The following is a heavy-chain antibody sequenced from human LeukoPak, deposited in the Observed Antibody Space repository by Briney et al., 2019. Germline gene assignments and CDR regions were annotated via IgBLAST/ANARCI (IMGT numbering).Heavy chain of an antibody. CDR2: ISSSSSNT. CDR1: GFTFSDYY. D-gene: IGHD6-19*01. Sequence: GGSLRLSCAASGFTFSDYYMSWIRQAPGNALEWVSYISSSSSNTNYAESVKRRFTIYRDNAKNPLYLQMNSLRAEDTAVYYCAGEIAVAGIIDYWGQGTLVTVSS. CDR3: AGEIAVAGIIDY. J-gene: IGHJ4*02. V-gene: IGHV3-11*06.